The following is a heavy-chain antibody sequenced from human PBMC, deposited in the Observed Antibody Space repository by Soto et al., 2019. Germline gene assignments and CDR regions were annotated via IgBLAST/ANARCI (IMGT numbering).Heavy chain of an antibody. CDR2: IYYSGTA. Sequence: QVQLQESGPRLVKSSETLSLACTVSGASINNGDHYWSWIRQPPGRGLEFIGYIYYSGTAYYNPSLKSRVTISLDTSKNQFPLTNTNVTATNSAHSNNDRRKVESTTAVLPTDGYVTGGQETLDTVS. CDR1: GASINNGDHY. CDR3: DRRKVESTTAVLPTDGYVT. D-gene: IGHD1-26*01. V-gene: IGHV4-30-4*01. J-gene: IGHJ4*01.